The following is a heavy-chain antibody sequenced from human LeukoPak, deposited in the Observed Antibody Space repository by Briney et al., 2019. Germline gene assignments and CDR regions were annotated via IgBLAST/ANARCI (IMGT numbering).Heavy chain of an antibody. D-gene: IGHD3-22*01. CDR1: GGSISSGDYD. CDR3: ASEEDSSGYYFDY. J-gene: IGHJ4*02. V-gene: IGHV4-30-4*08. CDR2: IYYSGST. Sequence: PSQTLSLTCTVSGGSISSGDYDWSWIRQPPGKGLEWIGYIYYSGSTYYNPSLKSRVTISVDTSKNQFSLKLSSVTAADTAVYYCASEEDSSGYYFDYWGQGTVVTVSS.